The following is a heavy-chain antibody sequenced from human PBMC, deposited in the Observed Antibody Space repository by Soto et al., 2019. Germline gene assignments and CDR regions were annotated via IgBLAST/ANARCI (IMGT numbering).Heavy chain of an antibody. CDR1: GDSVSSDITS. D-gene: IGHD3-10*01. CDR2: TYYRSKWFH. V-gene: IGHV6-1*01. J-gene: IGHJ3*01. Sequence: QGQLQQSGPGLVKPSQTLSLTCAISGDSVSSDITSWTWIRQSPSRGLEWLGRTYYRSKWFHDYAASVKSRITINPDTSKNQFSLELNSITPEDTAVYYCARGNALDVWGQGTVVTVSS. CDR3: ARGNALDV.